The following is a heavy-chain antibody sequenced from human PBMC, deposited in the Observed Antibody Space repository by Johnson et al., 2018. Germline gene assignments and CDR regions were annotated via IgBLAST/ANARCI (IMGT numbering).Heavy chain of an antibody. V-gene: IGHV3-30*04. CDR3: AVWDHWLHAFDI. J-gene: IGHJ3*02. CDR1: GFTFSSYA. Sequence: QVQLVESGGGVVQXGRSLRFSCVASGFTFSSYAMHWVRQAPGKGLECVAIISYDGSNEYYGDSVKGRFTISRDNSKNTLQLQMNSLRTEDQAVYYCAVWDHWLHAFDIWGQGTMVTVSS. CDR2: ISYDGSNE. D-gene: IGHD6-19*01.